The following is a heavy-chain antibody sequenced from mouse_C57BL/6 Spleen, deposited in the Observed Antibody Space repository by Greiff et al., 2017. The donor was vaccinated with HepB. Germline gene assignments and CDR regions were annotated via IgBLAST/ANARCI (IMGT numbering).Heavy chain of an antibody. CDR1: GFTFSSYA. D-gene: IGHD2-4*01. CDR3: TREGIYYDYDWYAMDY. V-gene: IGHV5-9-1*02. CDR2: FSSGGDYI. J-gene: IGHJ4*01. Sequence: EVKLMESGAGLVKPGGSLKLSCAASGFTFSSYAMSWVRQTPEKRLEWVAYFSSGGDYIYYADTVKGRFTISRDNARNNLYLQMSSLKSEDTAMYYCTREGIYYDYDWYAMDYWGQGTSVTVSS.